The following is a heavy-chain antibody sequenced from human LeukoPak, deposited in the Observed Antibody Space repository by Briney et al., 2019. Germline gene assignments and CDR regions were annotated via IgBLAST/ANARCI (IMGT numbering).Heavy chain of an antibody. CDR1: GGSFRGYY. J-gene: IGHJ6*03. CDR3: ARGPYYDFWSGYYTPIRYYYYMDV. V-gene: IGHV4-34*01. Sequence: SETLSLTCAVYGGSFRGYYWSWIRQPPGKGLEWIGEINHSGSTNYNPSLESRVTISVDTSKNQFPLKLSSVTAADTAVYYCARGPYYDFWSGYYTPIRYYYYMDVWGKGTTVTVSS. D-gene: IGHD3-3*01. CDR2: INHSGST.